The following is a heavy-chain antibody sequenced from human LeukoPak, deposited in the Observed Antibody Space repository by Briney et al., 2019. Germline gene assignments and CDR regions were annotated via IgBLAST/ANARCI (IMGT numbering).Heavy chain of an antibody. J-gene: IGHJ4*02. D-gene: IGHD3-3*01. CDR3: AKDGPPIGVVIPPLDY. V-gene: IGHV3-74*01. Sequence: GGSLRLSCAASGFTFSSYWMHWVRQAPGKGLVWVSRINTDGSSTSYADSVKGRFTISRDNAKNSLYLQMNSLRAEDMALYYCAKDGPPIGVVIPPLDYWGQGTLVTVSS. CDR2: INTDGSST. CDR1: GFTFSSYW.